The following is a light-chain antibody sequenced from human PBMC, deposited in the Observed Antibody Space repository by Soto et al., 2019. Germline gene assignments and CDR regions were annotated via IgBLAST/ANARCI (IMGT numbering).Light chain of an antibody. CDR1: QSVSSY. Sequence: EIVLTQSPATLSFSPGERATLSCRASQSVSSYLAWYQQKPGQAPRLLIYDASNRATGIPARFSGSGSGTDFTLTISCLEPEDFAVYYCQQRSNLPETFGQGTRWISN. J-gene: IGKJ1*01. CDR3: QQRSNLPET. CDR2: DAS. V-gene: IGKV3-11*01.